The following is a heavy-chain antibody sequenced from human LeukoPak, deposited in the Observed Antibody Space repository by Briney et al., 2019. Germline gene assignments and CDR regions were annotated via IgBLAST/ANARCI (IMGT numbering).Heavy chain of an antibody. Sequence: GGSLRLSCAASGFTFSDYWISWVRQAPGKGLDWVAHINPDGGQRSYVASVEGRFTISRDNAKNSLYLQMNSLRTEDTAVYYCATEYTVRGVIMDYWGQGTLVTVSS. CDR3: ATEYTVRGVIMDY. J-gene: IGHJ4*02. CDR1: GFTFSDYW. CDR2: INPDGGQR. V-gene: IGHV3-7*01. D-gene: IGHD3-10*01.